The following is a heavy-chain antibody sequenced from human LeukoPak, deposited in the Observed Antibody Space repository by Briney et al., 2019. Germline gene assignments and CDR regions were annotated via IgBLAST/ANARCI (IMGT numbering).Heavy chain of an antibody. V-gene: IGHV3-9*01. D-gene: IGHD3-3*01. J-gene: IGHJ3*02. CDR3: ARGGVTIFDKRTAFDI. Sequence: GRSLRLSCAASGFTLDDYAMHWVRQAPGKGLEWVSGISWNSGSIGYADSVKGRFTISRDNSKNTLYLQMNSLRAEDTAVYYCARGGVTIFDKRTAFDIWGQGTMVTVSS. CDR2: ISWNSGSI. CDR1: GFTLDDYA.